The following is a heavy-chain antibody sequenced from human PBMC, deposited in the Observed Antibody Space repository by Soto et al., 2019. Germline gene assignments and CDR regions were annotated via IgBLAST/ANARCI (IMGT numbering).Heavy chain of an antibody. Sequence: ASVKVSCKASGYTFTSYDINWVRQATGQGFEWMGWTNPNSGNTGYAQKFQGRVTMTRDTSITTAYMELSSLRSEDTAVYYCARVVSSGWAVLDYWGQGTLVTVSS. CDR1: GYTFTSYD. V-gene: IGHV1-8*01. D-gene: IGHD6-19*01. CDR2: TNPNSGNT. J-gene: IGHJ4*02. CDR3: ARVVSSGWAVLDY.